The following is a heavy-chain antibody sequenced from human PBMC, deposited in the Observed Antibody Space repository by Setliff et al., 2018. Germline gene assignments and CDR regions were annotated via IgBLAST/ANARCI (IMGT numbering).Heavy chain of an antibody. D-gene: IGHD1-26*01. J-gene: IGHJ4*02. CDR1: GGSFNVYF. V-gene: IGHV4-34*01. CDR2: ISHSGST. Sequence: PSETLSLTCAVYGGSFNVYFWSWIRQPPGKGLEWIGEISHSGSTNYSPSLKSRVTMSVDKSKNQFSLNLNSVTAADTALYFCARDNTILGATDYWGQGALVTVSS. CDR3: ARDNTILGATDY.